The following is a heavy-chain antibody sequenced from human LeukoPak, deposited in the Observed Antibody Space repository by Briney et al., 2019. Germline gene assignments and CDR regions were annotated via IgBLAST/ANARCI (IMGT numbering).Heavy chain of an antibody. CDR1: GGSFSGYH. J-gene: IGHJ2*01. CDR2: ISHSGST. D-gene: IGHD1-1*01. Sequence: PSETLSLTCAVYGGSFSGYHWSWIRQPPGQGLEWIGEISHSGSTNNTTPPKSRVTILIDTYKNQLSLKRSSVTAADTAVYYSARGNWNGRRYLDLWGRGTLVAVSS. CDR3: ARGNWNGRRYLDL. V-gene: IGHV4-34*01.